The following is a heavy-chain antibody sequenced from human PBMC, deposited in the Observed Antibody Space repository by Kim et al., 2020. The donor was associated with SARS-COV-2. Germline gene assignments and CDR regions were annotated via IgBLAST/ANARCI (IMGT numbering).Heavy chain of an antibody. V-gene: IGHV3-23*01. CDR2: ISDNGGGT. CDR3: AKVTWDGLDDY. D-gene: IGHD6-19*01. CDR1: GFTFSSYA. Sequence: GGSLRLSCAASGFTFSSYAMSWVRLAPGKGLEWVSAISDNGGGTYYADSVKGRFTIFRDNSKNTLYLQMNSLRAEDTAVYYCAKVTWDGLDDYWGQGTLVTVSS. J-gene: IGHJ4*02.